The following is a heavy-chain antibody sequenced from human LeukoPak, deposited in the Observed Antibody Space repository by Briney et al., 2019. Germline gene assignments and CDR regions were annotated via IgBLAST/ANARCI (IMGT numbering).Heavy chain of an antibody. CDR1: GYTFTRYW. D-gene: IGHD3-10*01. CDR2: IYPGDSDT. Sequence: KNGESLKISCKGSGYTFTRYWIGWVRQMPGKGLEWMGIIYPGDSDTRYSPSFQGQVTISADKSITTAYLQWSSLRASDTAMYYCARRVIREIRETNGMMDVFDIWGQGTMLTVSS. CDR3: ARRVIREIRETNGMMDVFDI. V-gene: IGHV5-51*01. J-gene: IGHJ3*02.